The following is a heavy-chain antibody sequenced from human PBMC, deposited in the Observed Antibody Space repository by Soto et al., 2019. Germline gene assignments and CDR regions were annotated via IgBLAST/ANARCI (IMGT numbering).Heavy chain of an antibody. CDR3: ARSPPMDSGDKYFYDF. CDR1: GGSFNTFG. J-gene: IGHJ4*02. V-gene: IGHV1-69*13. D-gene: IGHD4-17*01. CDR2: IIPFFRTA. Sequence: GXSAKVSFKASGGSFNTFGFSWVRQAPGQGLEWMGGIIPFFRTANYAQKFQDRVTITADESTSTVYMDLRSLRSEDTAKYYCARSPPMDSGDKYFYDFWGQGALVTVSS.